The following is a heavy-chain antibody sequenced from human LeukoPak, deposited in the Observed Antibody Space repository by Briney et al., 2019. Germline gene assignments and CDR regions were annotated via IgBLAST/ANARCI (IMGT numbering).Heavy chain of an antibody. Sequence: GESLKISCKGSGYSFTSYWIGWVRQMPGKGLEWMGIIYPGDSDTRYSPSFQGQVTISADKSISTAYLQWSSLKASDTAMYYCARQGGCSSTSCHDAFDIWAKGQWSPSLQ. V-gene: IGHV5-51*01. J-gene: IGHJ3*02. CDR1: GYSFTSYW. CDR3: ARQGGCSSTSCHDAFDI. CDR2: IYPGDSDT. D-gene: IGHD2-2*01.